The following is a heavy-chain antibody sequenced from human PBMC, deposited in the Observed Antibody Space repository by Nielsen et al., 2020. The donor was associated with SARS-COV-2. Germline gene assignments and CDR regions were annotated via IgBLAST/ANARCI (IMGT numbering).Heavy chain of an antibody. CDR3: ARLGTAAGLDY. CDR1: GFTFSSYS. D-gene: IGHD6-13*01. J-gene: IGHJ4*02. V-gene: IGHV3-21*01. CDR2: ISSSSSYI. Sequence: GESLKISCAASGFTFSSYSMNWVRQAPGKGLEWVSSISSSSSYIYYADSVKGRFTISRDNAKNSLYPQMNSLRAEDTAVYYCARLGTAAGLDYWGQGTLVTVSS.